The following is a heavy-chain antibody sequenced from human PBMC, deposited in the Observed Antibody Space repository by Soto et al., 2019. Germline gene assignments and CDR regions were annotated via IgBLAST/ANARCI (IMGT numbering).Heavy chain of an antibody. D-gene: IGHD6-13*01. CDR3: ARDQVWVRGIAAAGHYY. J-gene: IGHJ4*02. V-gene: IGHV1-69*13. Sequence: SVKVSCKASGGTFSSYAISWVRQAPGQGLEWMGGIIPIFGTANYAQKFQGRVTITADESTSTAYMELSSLRSEDTAVYYCARDQVWVRGIAAAGHYYWGQGTLVTASS. CDR2: IIPIFGTA. CDR1: GGTFSSYA.